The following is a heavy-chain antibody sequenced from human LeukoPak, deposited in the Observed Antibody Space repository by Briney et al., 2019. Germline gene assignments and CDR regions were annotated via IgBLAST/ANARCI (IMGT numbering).Heavy chain of an antibody. V-gene: IGHV1-18*01. CDR3: AKTSSSWYLYYMDV. J-gene: IGHJ6*03. CDR2: ISAYNGNT. Sequence: ASVKVSCKASGYTFTSYGISWVRHAPGQGLEWMGGISAYNGNTNYAQKLQARVTMTTDTSTSTAYMELRSLTSDDTAVYSCAKTSSSWYLYYMDVWGKGTTVTV. D-gene: IGHD6-13*01. CDR1: GYTFTSYG.